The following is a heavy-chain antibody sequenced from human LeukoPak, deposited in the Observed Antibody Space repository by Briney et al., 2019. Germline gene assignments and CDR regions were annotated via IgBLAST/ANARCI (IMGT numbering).Heavy chain of an antibody. CDR3: SRDCSGGTCYEELDF. V-gene: IGHV3-49*04. J-gene: IGHJ4*02. Sequence: GGSLRLSCTASGFTFGDYAVSWVRQAPGKGLDWVALIRSKRYGGTIEYAASVKGRFTISRDDSKSISYLQMNSLKTEDTAVYYCSRDCSGGTCYEELDFWGQGTLVTVSS. CDR2: IRSKRYGGTI. CDR1: GFTFGDYA. D-gene: IGHD2-15*01.